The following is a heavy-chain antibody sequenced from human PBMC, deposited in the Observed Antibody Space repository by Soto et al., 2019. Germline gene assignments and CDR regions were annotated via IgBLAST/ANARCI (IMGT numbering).Heavy chain of an antibody. Sequence: GGSLRLSYAASGFTFSSYGMHWVRQAPGKGLEWVAVISYDGSNKYYADSVKGRFTISRDNSKNTLYLQMNSLRAEDTAVYYCAKGYSGCDSTFDYWGRGTLVTISS. V-gene: IGHV3-30*18. CDR2: ISYDGSNK. CDR1: GFTFSSYG. CDR3: AKGYSGCDSTFDY. D-gene: IGHD5-12*01. J-gene: IGHJ4*02.